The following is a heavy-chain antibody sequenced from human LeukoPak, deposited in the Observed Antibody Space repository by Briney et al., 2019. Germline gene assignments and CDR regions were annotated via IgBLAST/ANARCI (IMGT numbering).Heavy chain of an antibody. CDR2: ISSSGSTI. Sequence: NPGGSLRLSCAASGFTFSDYYMRWIRQAPGKGLEWVSYISSSGSTIYYADSVKGRFTISRDNAKNSLYLQMNSLRAEDTAVYYCARESRGYSYGEYWYFDLWGRGTLVTVSS. V-gene: IGHV3-11*01. D-gene: IGHD5-18*01. CDR1: GFTFSDYY. J-gene: IGHJ2*01. CDR3: ARESRGYSYGEYWYFDL.